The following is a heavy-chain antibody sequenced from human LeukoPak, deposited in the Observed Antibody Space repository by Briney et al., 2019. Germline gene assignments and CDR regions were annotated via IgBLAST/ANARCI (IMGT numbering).Heavy chain of an antibody. CDR1: GGSISSYY. Sequence: SETLSLTCTVSGGSISSYYWSWIRQPPGKGLEWIGYIYTSGSTNYNPSPKSRVTISVDTSKNQFSLKLSSVTAADTAVHYCASEDYGGNNYWGQGTLVTVSS. V-gene: IGHV4-4*09. D-gene: IGHD4-23*01. CDR2: IYTSGST. CDR3: ASEDYGGNNY. J-gene: IGHJ4*02.